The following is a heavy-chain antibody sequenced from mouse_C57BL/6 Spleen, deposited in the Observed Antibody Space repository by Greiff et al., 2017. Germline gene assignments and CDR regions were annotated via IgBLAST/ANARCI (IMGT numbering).Heavy chain of an antibody. Sequence: VQLQQPGAELVRPGSSVKLSCKASGYTFTSYWMHWVKQRPIQGLDWIGNIDPSDSETHYNQKFKDKATLTVDKSSSTAYMQLSSLTSEDSAVYYCARLRDYYAMDYWGQGTSVTVSS. CDR2: IDPSDSET. D-gene: IGHD2-4*01. CDR3: ARLRDYYAMDY. V-gene: IGHV1-52*01. CDR1: GYTFTSYW. J-gene: IGHJ4*01.